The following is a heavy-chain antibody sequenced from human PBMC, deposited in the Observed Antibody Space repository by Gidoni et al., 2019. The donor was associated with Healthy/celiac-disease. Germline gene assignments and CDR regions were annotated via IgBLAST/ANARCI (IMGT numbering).Heavy chain of an antibody. Sequence: QVQLQESGPGLVKPSQTLSLPCTVSGGSISSGDYYWSWIRQPPGKGLEWIGYIYYSGSTYYNPSLKSRVTISVDTSKNQFSLKLSSVTAADTAVYYCARTRLNWNYADDAPNWGQGTLVTVSS. J-gene: IGHJ4*02. CDR2: IYYSGST. D-gene: IGHD1-7*01. CDR3: ARTRLNWNYADDAPN. V-gene: IGHV4-30-4*01. CDR1: GGSISSGDYY.